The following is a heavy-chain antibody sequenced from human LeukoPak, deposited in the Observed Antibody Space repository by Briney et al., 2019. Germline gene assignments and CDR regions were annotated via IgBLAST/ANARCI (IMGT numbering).Heavy chain of an antibody. CDR3: ARDVGVTRFDP. D-gene: IGHD3-22*01. CDR1: GNTFSNYG. CDR2: TNANSGNT. Sequence: ASVKVSCKASGNTFSNYGFSWVRQAPGQGLEWMGWTNANSGNTDYAQNFQGRVTLTTDTSTNVAYMELRSLTSDDTAVYYCARDVGVTRFDPWGQGTVVTVSS. J-gene: IGHJ5*02. V-gene: IGHV1-18*01.